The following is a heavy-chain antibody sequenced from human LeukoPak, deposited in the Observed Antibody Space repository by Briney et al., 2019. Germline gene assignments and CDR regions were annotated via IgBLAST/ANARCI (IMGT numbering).Heavy chain of an antibody. D-gene: IGHD2-15*01. J-gene: IGHJ5*02. CDR3: ARVDSSVVVAAYNWFDP. V-gene: IGHV4-59*01. CDR2: IYYSGST. CDR1: GGSISSYY. Sequence: PSETLSLTCTVSGGSISSYYWSWIRQPPGKGLEWIGYIYYSGSTNYNPSLKSRVTISVDTSKNQFSLKLSSVTAADTAVYYCARVDSSVVVAAYNWFDPWGQGTLVTVSS.